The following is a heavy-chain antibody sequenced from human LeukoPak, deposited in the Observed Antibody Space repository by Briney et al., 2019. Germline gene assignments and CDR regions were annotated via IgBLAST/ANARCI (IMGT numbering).Heavy chain of an antibody. CDR3: AKSDDYGGQGGAFDI. CDR2: ISGSGGST. J-gene: IGHJ3*02. Sequence: GGSLRLSCAASGFTFSSYAMTWVRQAPGKGLEWVSAISGSGGSTYYADSVKGRFTISRDNSKNTLYLQMNSLRAEDTAVYYCAKSDDYGGQGGAFDIWGHGTMVTVSS. V-gene: IGHV3-23*01. D-gene: IGHD4-23*01. CDR1: GFTFSSYA.